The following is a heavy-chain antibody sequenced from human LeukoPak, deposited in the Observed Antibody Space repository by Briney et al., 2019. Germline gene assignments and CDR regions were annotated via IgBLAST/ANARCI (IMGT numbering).Heavy chain of an antibody. CDR1: GGSISSGGYY. CDR3: ASNERSGRYFDL. J-gene: IGHJ2*01. D-gene: IGHD3-10*01. CDR2: IYYSGST. V-gene: IGHV4-31*02. Sequence: KSSETLSLTCTVSGGSISSGGYYWSWIRQHPGQGLEWIGYIYYSGSTYYNPSVKSRVSISVDTSKIQISLKLSSVTAADTAVYYCASNERSGRYFDLWGRGTLVTVS.